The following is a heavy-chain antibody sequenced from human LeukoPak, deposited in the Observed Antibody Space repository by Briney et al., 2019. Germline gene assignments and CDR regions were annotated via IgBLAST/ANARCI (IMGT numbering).Heavy chain of an antibody. CDR1: GFTFSSYE. Sequence: GGSLRLSCAASGFTFSSYEMDWVRQAPGKGLEWVSYISIDGKTIHYADSVKGRFTISRDNAKNSVYLQMNSLRVEDTAIYYCAGLWELIGSWGQGTLVTVSS. CDR2: ISIDGKTI. CDR3: AGLWELIGS. D-gene: IGHD1-26*01. J-gene: IGHJ4*02. V-gene: IGHV3-48*03.